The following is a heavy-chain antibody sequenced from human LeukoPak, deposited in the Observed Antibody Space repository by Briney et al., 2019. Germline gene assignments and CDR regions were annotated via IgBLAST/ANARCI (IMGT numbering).Heavy chain of an antibody. J-gene: IGHJ3*02. CDR3: ARRDHIVVVTAIHDAFDI. D-gene: IGHD2-21*02. CDR2: IYPGDSDT. CDR1: GYSFTGYW. V-gene: IGHV5-51*01. Sequence: GESLKISCKASGYSFTGYWIGWVRQMPGKGLEWMGIIYPGDSDTRYSPSFQGQVTISADKSISTAYLQWSSLKASDTAMYYCARRDHIVVVTAIHDAFDIWGQGTMVTVSS.